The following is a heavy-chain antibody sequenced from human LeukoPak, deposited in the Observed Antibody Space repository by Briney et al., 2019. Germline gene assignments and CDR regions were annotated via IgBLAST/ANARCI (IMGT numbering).Heavy chain of an antibody. CDR3: ARDPGVVAFHYFDF. D-gene: IGHD3-3*01. V-gene: IGHV3-23*01. J-gene: IGHJ4*02. CDR1: GFTFSSHA. Sequence: VGSLRLSCEASGFTFSSHAMAWVRQAPGKGLEWVSAICGLGGSTYYADSVKGRFTISRDNSKNTVYLEMNSLRAEDTALYYCARDPGVVAFHYFDFWGQGILVTVSS. CDR2: ICGLGGST.